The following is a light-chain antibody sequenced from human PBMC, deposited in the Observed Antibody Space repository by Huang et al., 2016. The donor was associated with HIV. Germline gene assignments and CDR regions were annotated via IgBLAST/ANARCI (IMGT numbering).Light chain of an antibody. CDR1: QSVSSYY. Sequence: EIVLTQSPGTLSLSPGERATLSCRTSQSVSSYYLAWYQQKPGQAPRLLIYAASNRATGIPDRFSGSGSGTDFTLTISRKEPEDFAVYYCQYYGSSPYTFGQGTKLGIK. CDR3: QYYGSSPYT. J-gene: IGKJ2*01. CDR2: AAS. V-gene: IGKV3-20*01.